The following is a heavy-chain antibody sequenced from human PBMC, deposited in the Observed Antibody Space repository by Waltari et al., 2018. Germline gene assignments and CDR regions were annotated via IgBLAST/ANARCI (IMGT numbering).Heavy chain of an antibody. J-gene: IGHJ6*02. Sequence: EVQLVESGGGLVQPGRSLRLSCTASGFTFGDYAMSWVRQAPGKGLEWVGFIRSKAYGGTTEYAASVKGRFTIARDDSKSIAYLQMNSLKTEDTAVYYCTRGADPYYYYYGMDVWGQGTTVTVSS. CDR1: GFTFGDYA. CDR3: TRGADPYYYYYGMDV. CDR2: IRSKAYGGTT. V-gene: IGHV3-49*04.